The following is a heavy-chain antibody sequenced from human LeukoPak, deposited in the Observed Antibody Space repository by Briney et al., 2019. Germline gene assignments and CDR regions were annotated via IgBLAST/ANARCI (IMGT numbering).Heavy chain of an antibody. CDR1: GFTFSSYA. D-gene: IGHD3-10*01. J-gene: IGHJ6*03. V-gene: IGHV3-21*01. Sequence: GGSLRLSCAASGFTFSSYAMSWVRQAPGKGLEWVSSISSSSSYIYYADSVKGRFTISRDNAKNSLYLQMNSLRAEGTAVYYCARDGYGSGSRLNYYYYYYMDVWGKGTTVTVSS. CDR2: ISSSSSYI. CDR3: ARDGYGSGSRLNYYYYYYMDV.